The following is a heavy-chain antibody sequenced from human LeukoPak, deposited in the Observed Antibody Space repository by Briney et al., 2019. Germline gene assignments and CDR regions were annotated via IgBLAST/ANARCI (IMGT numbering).Heavy chain of an antibody. CDR3: ARIERIGSEYFDY. V-gene: IGHV3-11*01. Sequence: AGGSLRLSCAASGFTFSSYYMSWIRQAPGKGLEWVSYISRSVGTIYYADSVKGRFTISRDDATNSPYLQMNSLRPEDTAMYYCARIERIGSEYFDYWGQGTLVTVSS. CDR2: ISRSVGTI. J-gene: IGHJ4*02. D-gene: IGHD5-24*01. CDR1: GFTFSSYY.